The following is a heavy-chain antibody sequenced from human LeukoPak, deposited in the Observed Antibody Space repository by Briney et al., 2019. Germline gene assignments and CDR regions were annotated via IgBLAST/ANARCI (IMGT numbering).Heavy chain of an antibody. D-gene: IGHD3-22*01. CDR2: INTSGGST. J-gene: IGHJ4*02. CDR1: GFTFSSYA. CDR3: AIMHPYYDGNGYWVQ. V-gene: IGHV3-23*01. Sequence: GGSLRLSCAASGFTFSSYAMSLVRQAPGKGLEWVSGINTSGGSTAYADSVKGRFTISRDNPRNTLYMQMNSLRAEDTALYYCAIMHPYYDGNGYWVQWGQGTLVTVSS.